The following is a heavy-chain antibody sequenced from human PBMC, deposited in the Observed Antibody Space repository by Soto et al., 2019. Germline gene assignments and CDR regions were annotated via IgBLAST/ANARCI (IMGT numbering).Heavy chain of an antibody. D-gene: IGHD2-8*01. CDR2: ISSSSSYI. CDR3: ARTMLKGGSLDY. V-gene: IGHV3-21*01. CDR1: GFTFSSYS. J-gene: IGHJ4*02. Sequence: GGSLRLSCAASGFTFSSYSMNWVRQAPGKGLEWVSSISSSSSYIYYADSVKGRFTISRDNAKNSLYLQMNSLRAEDTAVCYCARTMLKGGSLDYWGQGTLVTVSS.